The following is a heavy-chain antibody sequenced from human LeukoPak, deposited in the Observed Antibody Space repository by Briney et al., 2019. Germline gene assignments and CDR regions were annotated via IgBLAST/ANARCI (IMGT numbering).Heavy chain of an antibody. Sequence: PGGSLRLSCAASGFTFSNYGMHWVRQAPGKGLEWVAFIRYDGTSKYYADSVKGRFTISRDNSKNTLYLQMNSLRAEDTAVFYCATFPYYFDSSGSYYFDFWGQGTLVTVSS. D-gene: IGHD3-22*01. V-gene: IGHV3-30*02. CDR2: IRYDGTSK. CDR1: GFTFSNYG. CDR3: ATFPYYFDSSGSYYFDF. J-gene: IGHJ4*02.